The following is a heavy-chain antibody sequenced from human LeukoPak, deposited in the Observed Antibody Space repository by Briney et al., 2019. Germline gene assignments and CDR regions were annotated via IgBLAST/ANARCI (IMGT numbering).Heavy chain of an antibody. V-gene: IGHV3-23*01. J-gene: IGHJ4*02. CDR3: AKDLGFGGPDTYYDFWSGYYGLDY. CDR2: ISGSGGST. Sequence: HPGGSLRLSCAASGFTFSSYAMSWVRQAPGKGLEWVSAISGSGGSTYYADSVKGRYTISRDNSKNTLYLQMNSLRAEDTAVYYCAKDLGFGGPDTYYDFWSGYYGLDYWGQGTLVTVSS. D-gene: IGHD3-3*01. CDR1: GFTFSSYA.